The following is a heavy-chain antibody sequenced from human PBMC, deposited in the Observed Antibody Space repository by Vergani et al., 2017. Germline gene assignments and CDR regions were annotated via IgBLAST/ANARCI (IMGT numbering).Heavy chain of an antibody. CDR3: ARHVYGMDV. V-gene: IGHV4-4*09. CDR2: IYTSGST. Sequence: QVQLQESGPGLVKPSETLSLTCTVSGGSISSYYWSWIRQPPGKGLEWSGYIYTSGSTNYNPSLKSRVTISVDTSQNQFSLKLSSVTAADTAVYYCARHVYGMDVWGQGTTVTVSS. CDR1: GGSISSYY. J-gene: IGHJ6*02.